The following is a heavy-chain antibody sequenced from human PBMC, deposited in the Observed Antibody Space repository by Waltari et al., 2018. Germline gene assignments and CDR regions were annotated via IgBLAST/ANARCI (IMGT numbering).Heavy chain of an antibody. CDR2: IYSGGST. D-gene: IGHD3-10*01. V-gene: IGHV3-23*03. J-gene: IGHJ1*01. CDR1: GFTFSSYA. Sequence: EVQLLESGGGLVQPGGSLRLSCAASGFTFSSYAMSWVRQAPGKGLEWVSVIYSGGSTYYADAVKGRFTISRDNSKNTLYLQMNGLRAEDTAVYYCAFGDLTPPFQHWGQGTLVTVSS. CDR3: AFGDLTPPFQH.